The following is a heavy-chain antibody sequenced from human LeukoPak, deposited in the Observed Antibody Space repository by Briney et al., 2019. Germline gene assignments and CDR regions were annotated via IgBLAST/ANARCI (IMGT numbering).Heavy chain of an antibody. D-gene: IGHD3-10*01. V-gene: IGHV1-69*05. Sequence: SVKVSCKASGGTFSSYAISWVRQAPGQGLEWMGRIIPIFGAANYAQKFQGRVTITTDESTSTAYMELSSLRSEDTAVHYCASVRYYGSGSYKSDYWGQGTLVTVSS. J-gene: IGHJ4*02. CDR1: GGTFSSYA. CDR3: ASVRYYGSGSYKSDY. CDR2: IIPIFGAA.